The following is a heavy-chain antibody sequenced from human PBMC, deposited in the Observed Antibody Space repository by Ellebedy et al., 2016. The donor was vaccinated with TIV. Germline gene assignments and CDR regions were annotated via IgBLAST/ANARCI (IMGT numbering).Heavy chain of an antibody. CDR1: GYTFTSYA. CDR2: INAGNGNT. CDR3: ARGDRVAPPFDY. Sequence: AVSVKVSCKASGYTFTSYAMHWVRQAPGQRLEWMGWINAGNGNTKYSQKFQGRVTITRDTSASTAYMELSSLRSEDTAVYYCARGDRVAPPFDYWGQGTLVTVSS. J-gene: IGHJ4*02. V-gene: IGHV1-3*01. D-gene: IGHD2-15*01.